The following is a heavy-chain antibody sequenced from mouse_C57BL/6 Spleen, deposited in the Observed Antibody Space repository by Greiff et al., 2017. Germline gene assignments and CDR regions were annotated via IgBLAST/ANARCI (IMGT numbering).Heavy chain of an antibody. D-gene: IGHD2-5*01. Sequence: QVQLQQPGAELVKPGASVKLSCKASGYTFTSYWMHWVKQRPGQGLEWIGMIHPNSGSTNYNEKFKSKATLTVDKSSSTAYMQLSSLTSEDSAVYYCARSGYYSSYEGTYWGQGTLVTVSA. CDR1: GYTFTSYW. CDR2: IHPNSGST. V-gene: IGHV1-64*01. CDR3: ARSGYYSSYEGTY. J-gene: IGHJ3*01.